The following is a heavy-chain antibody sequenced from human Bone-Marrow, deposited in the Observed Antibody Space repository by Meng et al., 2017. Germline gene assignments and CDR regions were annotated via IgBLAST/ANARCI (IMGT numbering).Heavy chain of an antibody. V-gene: IGHV3-73*02. Sequence: RVESGGGLVQPGGSLKLSCAVSGVSFSDSDIHWVRQASGKGLEWVGRIGTKPKSYAAAYAASVRGRFTISRDDSNNMAFLQMNSLKTEDTAVYFCTIYIRGHIWGQGTMVTVSS. CDR2: IGTKPKSYAA. CDR1: GVSFSDSD. CDR3: TIYIRGHI. D-gene: IGHD3-10*01. J-gene: IGHJ3*02.